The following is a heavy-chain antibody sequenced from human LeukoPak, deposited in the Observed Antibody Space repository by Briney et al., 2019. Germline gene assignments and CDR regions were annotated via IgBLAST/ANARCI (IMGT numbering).Heavy chain of an antibody. CDR1: GFTFSSYS. CDR3: ARSSIRSGSYRFLYFDY. Sequence: GGSLRLSCAASGFTFSSYSMNWVRQAPGKGLEWVSSISSSSSYIYYADSVKGRFTISRDNAKNSLHLQMNSLRAEDTAVYYCARSSIRSGSYRFLYFDYWGQGTLVTVSS. V-gene: IGHV3-21*01. J-gene: IGHJ4*02. CDR2: ISSSSSYI. D-gene: IGHD1-26*01.